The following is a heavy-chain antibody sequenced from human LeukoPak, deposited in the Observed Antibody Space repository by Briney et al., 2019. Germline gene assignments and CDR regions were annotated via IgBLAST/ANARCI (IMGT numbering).Heavy chain of an antibody. Sequence: ASVKVSCKASGYTFTSYDINWVRQATGQGLEWMGWMNPNSGNTGYAPKFQGRVTITRNTSISTAYMELSSLRSEDTAVYYCARSPVASSSSFWFDPWGQGTLVTVSS. CDR1: GYTFTSYD. CDR2: MNPNSGNT. J-gene: IGHJ5*02. V-gene: IGHV1-8*03. D-gene: IGHD6-6*01. CDR3: ARSPVASSSSFWFDP.